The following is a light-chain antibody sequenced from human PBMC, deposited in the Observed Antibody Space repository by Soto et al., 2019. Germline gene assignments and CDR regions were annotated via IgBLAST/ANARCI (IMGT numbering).Light chain of an antibody. CDR2: SNN. Sequence: QYVLTQPPSASGTPGQRVTISCSGSRFNIGRNTVNWYQQLPGSAPKLLIYSNNQRPSGVPDRFSGSRSGTSASLAISGLQSEDEADYYCAAWDDSLNGVVFGGGTQLTVL. J-gene: IGLJ2*01. V-gene: IGLV1-44*01. CDR1: RFNIGRNT. CDR3: AAWDDSLNGVV.